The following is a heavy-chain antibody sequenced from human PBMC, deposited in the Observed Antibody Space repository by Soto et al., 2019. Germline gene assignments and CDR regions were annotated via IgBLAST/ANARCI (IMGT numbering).Heavy chain of an antibody. CDR3: ARLWFGEPVDY. Sequence: SETLSLTCTVSGGSISSGGYYWSWIRQHPGKGLEWIGYIYYTGSTYYNPSLKSRVTISVDTSKNQFSLKLSSVTAADTAVYYCARLWFGEPVDYWGQGTLVTVS. J-gene: IGHJ4*02. D-gene: IGHD3-10*01. CDR2: IYYTGST. V-gene: IGHV4-31*03. CDR1: GGSISSGGYY.